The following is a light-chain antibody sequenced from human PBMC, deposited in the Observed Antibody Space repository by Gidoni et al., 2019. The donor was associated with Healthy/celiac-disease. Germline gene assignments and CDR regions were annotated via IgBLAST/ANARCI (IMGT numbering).Light chain of an antibody. CDR3: QQSYSTLPLT. CDR1: QSMSSY. V-gene: IGKV1-39*01. J-gene: IGKJ4*01. Sequence: DIQMTQSTSSLSASVGDRVTITCRASQSMSSYLNWYQQKPGKAPKLLIYAASSLQSGVPSRFSGSGSGTDFTLTISSLQPEDFATYYCQQSYSTLPLTFGGGTKVEIK. CDR2: AAS.